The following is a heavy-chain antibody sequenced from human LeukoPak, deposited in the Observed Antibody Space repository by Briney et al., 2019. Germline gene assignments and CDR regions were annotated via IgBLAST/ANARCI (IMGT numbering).Heavy chain of an antibody. D-gene: IGHD2-2*02. V-gene: IGHV3-30-3*01. CDR3: ARDHVPATAIRVAYFDH. CDR1: GFTFSSYA. Sequence: GRSLRLSCAASGFTFSSYAMHWVRQGPGKGLEWVAVISYDGSNKYYADSVKVRFTISRDNSKNTLYLQMNSLRAEDTAVYYCARDHVPATAIRVAYFDHWGQGTLVTVSS. J-gene: IGHJ4*02. CDR2: ISYDGSNK.